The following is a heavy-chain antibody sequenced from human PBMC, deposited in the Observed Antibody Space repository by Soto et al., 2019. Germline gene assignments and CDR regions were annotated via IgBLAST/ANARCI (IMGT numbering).Heavy chain of an antibody. V-gene: IGHV3-9*01. CDR1: GFTFGDHA. D-gene: IGHD2-21*02. CDR3: TRVPLPRGDSLNWFDP. Sequence: GGSLRLSCEASGFTFGDHAMHWVRQAPGKGLEWVSGISWDGGVIASADSVKGRFTVSRDNAKNSLYLQMNSLRPEDTAFYYCTRVPLPRGDSLNWFDPWGLGTLVTVSS. J-gene: IGHJ5*02. CDR2: ISWDGGVI.